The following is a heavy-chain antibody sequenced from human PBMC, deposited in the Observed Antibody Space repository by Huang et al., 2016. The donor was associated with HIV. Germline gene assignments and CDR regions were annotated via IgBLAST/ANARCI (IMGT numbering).Heavy chain of an antibody. V-gene: IGHV4-34*01. D-gene: IGHD6-13*01. Sequence: QVQLQQWGAGLLKPSETLSLTCAVYGGSVSGHYWSWIRPPPGKGLEWIAEINDNGYTNYKPSLKSRVTRSVHTARNQFSLKLNSVTAADAAVYYCARASWYEPRSWYFGLWGRGTLVTVSS. J-gene: IGHJ2*01. CDR1: GGSVSGHY. CDR2: INDNGYT. CDR3: ARASWYEPRSWYFGL.